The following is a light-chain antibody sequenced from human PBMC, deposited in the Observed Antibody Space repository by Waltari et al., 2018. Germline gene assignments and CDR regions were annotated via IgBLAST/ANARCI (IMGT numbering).Light chain of an antibody. CDR2: DVS. J-gene: IGLJ2*01. CDR1: TSDVGWYNY. V-gene: IGLV2-14*01. Sequence: QSAPTQPASVSGSPGQSITISCTGTTSDVGWYNYVSWSQQHPGKAPKLMISDVSKRPSGVSNRFSGSKSGNTASLTISGLQAEDEADYYCSSYTSSSTYVVFGGGTKLTVL. CDR3: SSYTSSSTYVV.